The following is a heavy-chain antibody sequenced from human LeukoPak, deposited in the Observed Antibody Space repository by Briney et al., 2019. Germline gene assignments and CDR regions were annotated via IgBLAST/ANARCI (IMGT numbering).Heavy chain of an antibody. V-gene: IGHV3-30*02. J-gene: IGHJ5*02. D-gene: IGHD3-10*01. CDR1: GFTFNTYG. CDR2: IRYDGSYK. Sequence: GGSLRLSCAASGFTFNTYGMHWVRQAPGKGLEWVAFIRYDGSYKYYADSVKGRFTISRDNSKNTLYLQMNSLRADDTAVYYCAGEMVRGVIPWFDPWGQGTLVTVSS. CDR3: AGEMVRGVIPWFDP.